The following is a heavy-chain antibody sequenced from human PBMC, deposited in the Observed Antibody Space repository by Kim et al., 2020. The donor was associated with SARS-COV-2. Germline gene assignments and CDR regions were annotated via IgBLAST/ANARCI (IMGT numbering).Heavy chain of an antibody. J-gene: IGHJ6*02. Sequence: SETLSLTCTVSGGSISSYYWSWIRQPPGKGLEWIGYIYYSGSTNYNPSLKSQVTISVDTSKNQFSLKLSSVTAADTAVYYCARGYYYGMDVWGQGTTVTVSS. CDR1: GGSISSYY. CDR3: ARGYYYGMDV. V-gene: IGHV4-59*01. CDR2: IYYSGST.